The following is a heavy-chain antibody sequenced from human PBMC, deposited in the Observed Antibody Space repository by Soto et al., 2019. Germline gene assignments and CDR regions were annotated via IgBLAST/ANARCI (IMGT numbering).Heavy chain of an antibody. CDR2: ISYSGST. CDR3: ARAYSSSWYQNFLDC. Sequence: SETLSLTCTVSGGSISSYYWSWIRQPPGKGLEWIGYISYSGSTNYNPSLKGRVTISVDTSKNQFSLKLSSVTAADTAVYYCARAYSSSWYQNFLDCWGQGTLVTVSS. D-gene: IGHD6-13*01. CDR1: GGSISSYY. V-gene: IGHV4-59*01. J-gene: IGHJ4*02.